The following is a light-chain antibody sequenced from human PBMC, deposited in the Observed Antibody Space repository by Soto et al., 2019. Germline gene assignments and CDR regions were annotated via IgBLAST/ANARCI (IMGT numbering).Light chain of an antibody. CDR2: SAS. J-gene: IGKJ1*01. CDR1: HSVFYSHNNNNC. CDR3: QQYLTIPRT. Sequence: DIVRTQSPDSLAGSLGERATINCESSHSVFYSHNNNNCLAWYQQRPGQPHTQLIYSASTRESGVPAGVSGRGSGRDCTLTISSLQAEGAAVYYCQQYLTIPRTFGQGNKVVLK. V-gene: IGKV4-1*01.